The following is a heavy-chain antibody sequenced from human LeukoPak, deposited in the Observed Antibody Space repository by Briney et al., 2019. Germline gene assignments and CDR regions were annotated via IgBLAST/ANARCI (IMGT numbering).Heavy chain of an antibody. CDR3: ARGTPSSSGWLYYGMDV. Sequence: GSLRLSWAASGITFSSYAMHWVRPAPGKGLGGGAVISYDGSNKYYADSVKGRFTISRDNSKNTLYLQMNSLRAEDTAVYYCARGTPSSSGWLYYGMDVWGQGTTVTVSS. D-gene: IGHD6-19*01. CDR1: GITFSSYA. J-gene: IGHJ6*02. CDR2: ISYDGSNK. V-gene: IGHV3-30-3*01.